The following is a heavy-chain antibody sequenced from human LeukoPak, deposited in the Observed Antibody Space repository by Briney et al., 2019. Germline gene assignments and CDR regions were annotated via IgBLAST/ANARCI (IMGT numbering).Heavy chain of an antibody. CDR1: GGSISSGDYY. J-gene: IGHJ4*02. V-gene: IGHV4-30-4*01. CDR3: ARVSRSGGSCYIFDY. D-gene: IGHD2-15*01. Sequence: PSQTLSLTCTVSGGSISSGDYYWSWIRQPPGKGLEWIGYIYHNGGAHYTPSLKSRVIISVDTSKNQFSLNLSSVTAADTAVYYCARVSRSGGSCYIFDYWGQGTLVTVSS. CDR2: IYHNGGA.